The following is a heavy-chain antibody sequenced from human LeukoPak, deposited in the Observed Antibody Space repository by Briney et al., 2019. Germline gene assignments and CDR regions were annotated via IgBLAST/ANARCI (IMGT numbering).Heavy chain of an antibody. CDR1: GYTFSNSD. D-gene: IGHD6-6*01. CDR3: ARDGYSSSSGQNAFDI. J-gene: IGHJ3*02. V-gene: IGHV1-69*13. CDR2: IIPIFGTA. Sequence: PGASVKVSCKASGYTFSNSDVTWVRQAPGQGLEWMGGIIPIFGTANYAQRFQGRVTITADESTSTAYMELSSLRSEDTAVYYCARDGYSSSSGQNAFDIWGQGTMVTVSS.